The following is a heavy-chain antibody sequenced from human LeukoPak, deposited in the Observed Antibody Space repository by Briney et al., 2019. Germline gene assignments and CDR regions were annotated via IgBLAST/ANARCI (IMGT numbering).Heavy chain of an antibody. CDR3: VRLGYSSGDT. D-gene: IGHD6-19*01. CDR2: IYYSGST. Sequence: PSETLSLTCTVSGGSISSYYWSWIRQPPGKGLEWIGYIYYSGSTNYNPSLKSRVTISVDTSKNQFSLKLSSVTAADTAVYYCVRLGYSSGDTWGQGALVTVSS. CDR1: GGSISSYY. J-gene: IGHJ4*02. V-gene: IGHV4-59*01.